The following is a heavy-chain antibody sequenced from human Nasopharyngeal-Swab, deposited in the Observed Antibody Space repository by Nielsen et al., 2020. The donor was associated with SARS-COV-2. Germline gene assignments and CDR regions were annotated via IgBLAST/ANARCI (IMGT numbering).Heavy chain of an antibody. CDR1: GVSFSNYY. J-gene: IGHJ4*02. Sequence: GSLSLSCTVFGVSFSNYYWSWIRQPPGKRLEWIGYIYNSGRTTDYNLSLKSRVTISLDTSRNQFSLKLSSVTAADTAVYYCARGGDGGLAHFDYWGQGNLVTVSS. CDR2: IYNSGRT. CDR3: ARGGDGGLAHFDY. V-gene: IGHV4-59*01. D-gene: IGHD2-21*01.